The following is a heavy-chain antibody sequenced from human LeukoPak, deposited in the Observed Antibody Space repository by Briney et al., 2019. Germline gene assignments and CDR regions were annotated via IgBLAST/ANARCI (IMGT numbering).Heavy chain of an antibody. D-gene: IGHD3-22*01. V-gene: IGHV3-21*01. Sequence: GGSLRLXCAASGFTFSSYSMNWVRQAPGKGLEWVSSISSSSSYIYYADSVKGRFTISRDNAKNSLYLQMNSLRAEDTAVYYCARDAYDSSGLDYWGQGTLVTVSS. CDR3: ARDAYDSSGLDY. J-gene: IGHJ4*02. CDR1: GFTFSSYS. CDR2: ISSSSSYI.